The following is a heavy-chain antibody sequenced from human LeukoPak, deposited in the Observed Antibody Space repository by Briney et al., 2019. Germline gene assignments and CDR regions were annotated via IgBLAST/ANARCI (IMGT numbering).Heavy chain of an antibody. Sequence: GGSLRLSCAASGFTFSSYAMSWVRQAPGKGLEWVSAISGSGGSTYYADSVKGRFTISRDNSKNTLYLQMNSLRAEDTAVYYCAKDLLVVPAAIDPRTYFDYWGQGILVTVSS. V-gene: IGHV3-23*01. CDR2: ISGSGGST. CDR3: AKDLLVVPAAIDPRTYFDY. CDR1: GFTFSSYA. D-gene: IGHD2-2*02. J-gene: IGHJ4*02.